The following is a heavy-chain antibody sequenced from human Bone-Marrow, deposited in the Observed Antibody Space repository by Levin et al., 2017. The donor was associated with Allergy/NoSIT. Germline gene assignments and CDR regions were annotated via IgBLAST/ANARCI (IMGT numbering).Heavy chain of an antibody. J-gene: IGHJ4*02. CDR2: LSYDGSNR. CDR1: GYTFSSYG. D-gene: IGHD3-10*01. V-gene: IGHV3-30*18. Sequence: PGGSLRLSCAASGYTFSSYGMHWVRQAPGKGLEWVAVLSYDGSNRYYADSVKGRFTISRDNSKNTLYLQMNSLRAEATAVYFCAKDPTCYGSGSKYYGRMLGAGEGGYWGQGTLVTVSS. CDR3: AKDPTCYGSGSKYYGRMLGAGEGGY.